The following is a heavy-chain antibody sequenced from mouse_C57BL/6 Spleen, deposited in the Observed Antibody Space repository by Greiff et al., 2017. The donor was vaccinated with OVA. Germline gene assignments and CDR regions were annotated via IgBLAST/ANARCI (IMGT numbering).Heavy chain of an antibody. CDR1: GYTFTSYW. CDR3: ARYYDYDGGWFAY. Sequence: VKLQQPGAELVRPGSSVKLSCKASGYTFTSYWMHWVKQRPIQGLEWIGNIDPSDSETHYNQKFKDKATLTVDKSSSTAYMQLSSLTSEDSAVYYCARYYDYDGGWFAYWGQGTLVTVSA. V-gene: IGHV1-52*01. CDR2: IDPSDSET. J-gene: IGHJ3*01. D-gene: IGHD2-4*01.